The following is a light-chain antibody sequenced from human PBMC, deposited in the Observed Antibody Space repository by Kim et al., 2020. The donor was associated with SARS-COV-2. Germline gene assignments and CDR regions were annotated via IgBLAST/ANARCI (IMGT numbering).Light chain of an antibody. CDR1: SSDVGGYNY. J-gene: IGLJ3*02. CDR3: SSFSSSSTNWV. CDR2: EVS. Sequence: QSALTQPASVSGSPGQSITISCTGTSSDVGGYNYVCWYQQHAGKAPKLMIFEVSNRPSGVSHRFSGAKSGNTASLTISGLQAEDEADYYCSSFSSSSTNWVFGGGTQLTVL. V-gene: IGLV2-14*01.